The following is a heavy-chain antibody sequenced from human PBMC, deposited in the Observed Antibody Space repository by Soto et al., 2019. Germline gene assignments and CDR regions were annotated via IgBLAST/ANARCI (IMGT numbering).Heavy chain of an antibody. CDR1: GFTFCSYG. J-gene: IGHJ6*02. CDR3: AKDSYGMDV. Sequence: PGGSLRLSCAASGFTFCSYGMHWVRQAPGKGLEWVAVVSGSGSSTYYADSVKGRFSISRDNSKNTLYLQMNSLRAEDTAVYYCAKDSYGMDVWGQGTTVTVS. V-gene: IGHV3-23*01. CDR2: VSGSGSST.